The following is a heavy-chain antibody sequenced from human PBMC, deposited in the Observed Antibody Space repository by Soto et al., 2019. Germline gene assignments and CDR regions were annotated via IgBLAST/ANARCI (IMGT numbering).Heavy chain of an antibody. Sequence: PSETLSLTCTVSGGSISSSSYYWGWIRQPPGKGLEWIGSIYYSGSTYYNPSLKSRVTISVDTSKNQFSLKLSSVTAADTAVYYCARRLSPSSITGTIGAWFDPWGQGTLVTVSS. D-gene: IGHD1-7*01. V-gene: IGHV4-39*01. J-gene: IGHJ5*02. CDR3: ARRLSPSSITGTIGAWFDP. CDR1: GGSISSSSYY. CDR2: IYYSGST.